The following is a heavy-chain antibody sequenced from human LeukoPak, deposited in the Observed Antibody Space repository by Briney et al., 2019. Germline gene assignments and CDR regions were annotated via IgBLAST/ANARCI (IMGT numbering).Heavy chain of an antibody. CDR2: IHYTGST. CDR1: GGSISSSIYS. CDR3: ARLSYWEIVVAH. Sequence: PSETLSLTCTVSGGSISSSIYSWGWIRQPPGKGLGWIGSIHYTGSTYYNPSLKSRVTISIDTSKNQFSLKLSSVTAADTAVYYCARLSYWEIVVAHWGQGTLVTVSS. D-gene: IGHD2-15*01. J-gene: IGHJ4*02. V-gene: IGHV4-39*07.